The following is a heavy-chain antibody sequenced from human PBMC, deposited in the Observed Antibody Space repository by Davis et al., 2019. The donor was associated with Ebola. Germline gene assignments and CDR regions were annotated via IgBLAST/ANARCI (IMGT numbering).Heavy chain of an antibody. Sequence: SVKVSCKASGYTFTSYGISWVRQAPGQGLEWMGHITPIFGTADYAQKFQGRVTITADESTGSAYMELTSLTSEDTAVYYCARVASGYDWLSDYWGQGTLVTVSS. CDR3: ARVASGYDWLSDY. CDR2: ITPIFGTA. J-gene: IGHJ4*02. D-gene: IGHD5-12*01. V-gene: IGHV1-69*13. CDR1: GYTFTSYG.